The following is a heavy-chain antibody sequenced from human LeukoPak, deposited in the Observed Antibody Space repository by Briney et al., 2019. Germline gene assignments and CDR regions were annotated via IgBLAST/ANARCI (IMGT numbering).Heavy chain of an antibody. CDR3: ARDIEAFDI. Sequence: PGGSLRLSCAASGFTFSGYWMSWVRQAPGKGLEWVANIKRDGSEEYYVDSVKGRFTISRDNAKKSVSLQMNSLRAEDTAMYYCARDIEAFDIWGQGTMVTVFS. V-gene: IGHV3-7*01. CDR1: GFTFSGYW. D-gene: IGHD3-16*02. J-gene: IGHJ3*02. CDR2: IKRDGSEE.